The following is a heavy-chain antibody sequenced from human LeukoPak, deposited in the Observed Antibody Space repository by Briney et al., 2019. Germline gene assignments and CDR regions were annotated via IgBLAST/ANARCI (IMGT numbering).Heavy chain of an antibody. D-gene: IGHD3-10*01. CDR3: ARDSGFGELYYFDY. V-gene: IGHV4-59*01. J-gene: IGHJ4*02. CDR1: GGSISSCY. CDR2: IYYSGST. Sequence: SETLSLTCTVSGGSISSCYWSWIRQPPGKGLEWIGYIYYSGSTNYNPSLKSRVTISVDTSKNQFSLKLSSVTAADTAVYYCARDSGFGELYYFDYWGQGTLVTVSS.